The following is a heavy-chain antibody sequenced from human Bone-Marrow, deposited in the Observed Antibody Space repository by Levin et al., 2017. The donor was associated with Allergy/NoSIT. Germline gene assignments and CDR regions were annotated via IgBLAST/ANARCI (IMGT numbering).Heavy chain of an antibody. J-gene: IGHJ5*02. CDR1: GFTFSSYA. D-gene: IGHD2-15*01. V-gene: IGHV3-23*01. Sequence: GESLKISCAASGFTFSSYAMSWVRQAPGKGLEWVSAISGSGGSTYYADSVKGRFTISRDNSKNTLYLQMNSPRAEDTAVYYCAKDYCSGGSCYSVWFDPWGQGTLVTVSS. CDR2: ISGSGGST. CDR3: AKDYCSGGSCYSVWFDP.